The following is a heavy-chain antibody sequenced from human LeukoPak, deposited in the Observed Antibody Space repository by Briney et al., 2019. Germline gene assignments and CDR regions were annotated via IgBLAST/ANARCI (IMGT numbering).Heavy chain of an antibody. CDR1: GGSFSGYY. V-gene: IGHV4-34*01. CDR2: INHSGST. Sequence: KPSETLSLTCAVYGGSFSGYYWSWIRQPPGKGLEWIGEINHSGSTNYNPSLKGRVTISVDTSKNQFSLKLSSVTAADTAVYYCARHSHYYDSSGLPDYWGQGTLVTVSS. CDR3: ARHSHYYDSSGLPDY. D-gene: IGHD3-22*01. J-gene: IGHJ4*02.